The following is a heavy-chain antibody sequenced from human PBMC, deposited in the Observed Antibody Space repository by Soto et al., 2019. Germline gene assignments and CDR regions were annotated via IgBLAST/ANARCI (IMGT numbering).Heavy chain of an antibody. CDR3: ARGAGWLRPLYYYYYGMDV. CDR1: GGSISSSIYY. Sequence: SETLSLTCTVSGGSISSSIYYWGWIRQPPGKGLEWIGSIYYSGSTYYNPSLKSRVTISVDTSKNQFSLKLSSVTAADTAVYYCARGAGWLRPLYYYYYGMDVWGQGTTVTVSS. CDR2: IYYSGST. J-gene: IGHJ6*02. V-gene: IGHV4-39*01. D-gene: IGHD5-12*01.